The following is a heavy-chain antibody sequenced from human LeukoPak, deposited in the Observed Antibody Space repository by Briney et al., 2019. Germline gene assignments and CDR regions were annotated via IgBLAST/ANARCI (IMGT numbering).Heavy chain of an antibody. CDR3: ARGPTVTTDY. CDR1: GYTFTGYY. CDR2: INPNTGGT. Sequence: GALVKVSCKASGYTFTGYYMHWVRQAPGQGLEWMGWINPNTGGTNYAQNFQGRVTMTRDTSISTAYMELSRLKSDDTAVYYCARGPTVTTDYWGQGTLVTVSS. J-gene: IGHJ4*02. V-gene: IGHV1-2*02. D-gene: IGHD4-17*01.